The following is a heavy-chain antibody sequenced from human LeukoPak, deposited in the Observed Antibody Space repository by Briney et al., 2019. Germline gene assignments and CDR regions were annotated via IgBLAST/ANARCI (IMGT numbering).Heavy chain of an antibody. CDR1: GGSFIGYY. D-gene: IGHD3-10*01. J-gene: IGHJ4*02. CDR3: ASSGSYI. V-gene: IGHV4-34*01. CDR2: INHSGST. Sequence: SETQSLTCAVYGGSFIGYYWSWIRQPPGKGLEWIGEINHSGSTNYNPSLKSRVTISVDTSKNQFSLKMSLVTAVGAAVYYCASSGSYIWGQGTLVTVSS.